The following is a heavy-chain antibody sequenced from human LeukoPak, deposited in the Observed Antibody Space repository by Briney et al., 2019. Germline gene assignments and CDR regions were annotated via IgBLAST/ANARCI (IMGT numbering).Heavy chain of an antibody. Sequence: SETLSLTCTVSGGSISSSSSYWGWIRQPPGKGLEWIGSIYYSGSTYYNPSLKSRVTISVDTSKNQFSLKLSSVTAADTAVYYCARDPGMTTVTGFDYWGQGTLVTVSS. CDR2: IYYSGST. CDR3: ARDPGMTTVTGFDY. D-gene: IGHD4-11*01. CDR1: GGSISSSSSY. V-gene: IGHV4-39*07. J-gene: IGHJ4*02.